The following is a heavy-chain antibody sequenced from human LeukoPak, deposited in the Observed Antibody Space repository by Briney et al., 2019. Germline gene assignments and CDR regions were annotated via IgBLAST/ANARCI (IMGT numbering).Heavy chain of an antibody. D-gene: IGHD2-2*01. Sequence: GGSLRLSCAASGFTFSGYWMHWVLQAPGKGLVWVSRINSDGSSTSYADSVKGRFTISRDNAKNTLYLQMNSLRAEDTAVYYCASDVSSTSCPDYWGQGTLVTVSS. V-gene: IGHV3-74*01. J-gene: IGHJ4*02. CDR1: GFTFSGYW. CDR2: INSDGSST. CDR3: ASDVSSTSCPDY.